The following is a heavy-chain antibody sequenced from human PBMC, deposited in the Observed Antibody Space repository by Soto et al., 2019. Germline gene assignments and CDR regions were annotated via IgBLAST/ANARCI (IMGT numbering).Heavy chain of an antibody. CDR1: GYTFTGYY. CDR2: INPNSGGT. D-gene: IGHD3-22*01. V-gene: IGHV1-2*04. Sequence: ASVKVSCKASGYTFTGYYMHWVRQAPGQGLEWMGWINPNSGGTNYAQKFQGWVTMTRDTSISTAYMELSRLRSDDTAVYYFARDKSSDYYDSSGYYLDYFDYWGQGTLVTVSS. J-gene: IGHJ4*02. CDR3: ARDKSSDYYDSSGYYLDYFDY.